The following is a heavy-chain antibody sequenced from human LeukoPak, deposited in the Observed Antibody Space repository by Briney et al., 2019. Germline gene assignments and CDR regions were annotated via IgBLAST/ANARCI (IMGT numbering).Heavy chain of an antibody. CDR1: GYTFTSYY. CDR3: ARAPDPPSMVRGASDY. J-gene: IGHJ4*02. V-gene: IGHV1-46*01. CDR2: INPGGGST. D-gene: IGHD3-10*01. Sequence: ASVKVSCKASGYTFTSYYMHWVRQAPGQGLEWMGIINPGGGSTSYAQKFQGRVTMTRDTSTSTVYMELSSLRSEDTAVYYCARAPDPPSMVRGASDYWGQGTLVTVSS.